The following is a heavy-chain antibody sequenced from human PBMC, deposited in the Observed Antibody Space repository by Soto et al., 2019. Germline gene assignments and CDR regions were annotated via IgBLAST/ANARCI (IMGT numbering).Heavy chain of an antibody. J-gene: IGHJ4*02. CDR2: ISSNGGST. CDR1: GFTFSSYA. CDR3: VKVRGIYSSSWYFDY. Sequence: GGSLRLSCSASGFTFSSYAMHWVRQAPGKGLEYVSAISSNGGSTYYADSVKGRFTISRDNSKNTLYLQMSSLRAEDTAVYYCVKVRGIYSSSWYFDYWGQGTLVTVSS. V-gene: IGHV3-64D*08. D-gene: IGHD6-13*01.